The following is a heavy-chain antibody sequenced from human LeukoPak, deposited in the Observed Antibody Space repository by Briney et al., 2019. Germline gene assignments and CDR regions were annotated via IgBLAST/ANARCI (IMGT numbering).Heavy chain of an antibody. V-gene: IGHV3-23*01. CDR2: ISGSGDST. CDR3: AKDRYSGYGYYYYDMDV. J-gene: IGHJ6*04. D-gene: IGHD5-12*01. CDR1: GFTFSTYA. Sequence: GGSLRLSCAASGFTFSTYAMSWVRQAPGKGLEWVSTISGSGDSTYYADSVKGRFTISRDNSKNTLYLQMNSLRAEDTAVYYSAKDRYSGYGYYYYDMDVWDRGTTVTVSS.